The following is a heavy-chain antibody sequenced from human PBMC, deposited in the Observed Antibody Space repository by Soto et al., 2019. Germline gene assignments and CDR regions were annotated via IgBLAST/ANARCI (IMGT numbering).Heavy chain of an antibody. CDR2: IKTDGSST. D-gene: IGHD5-18*01. Sequence: EVQLVESGGGLVQPGGSLRLACAASGCSLSSYWIHWVGQAPGKGLVWVSRIKTDGSSTDYADSVKGRFTISRDNAKNTLYLQMNSLSAEDTAVYYCAKREGNTYGLFHWGQGTLVTVSS. V-gene: IGHV3-74*01. CDR1: GCSLSSYW. CDR3: AKREGNTYGLFH. J-gene: IGHJ4*02.